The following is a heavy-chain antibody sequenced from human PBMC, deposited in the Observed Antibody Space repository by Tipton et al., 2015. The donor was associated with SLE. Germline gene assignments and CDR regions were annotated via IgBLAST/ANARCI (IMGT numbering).Heavy chain of an antibody. Sequence: SLRLSCAASGFTVASNYMSWVRQAPGKGLEWVSVIYSGGTTNFAGSVKGRFAISRDNSKNTLYLQMNSLRAEDTAVYFCARDRCGEYTRWGQGSLVTVSS. V-gene: IGHV3-66*01. CDR3: ARDRCGEYTR. J-gene: IGHJ4*02. CDR2: IYSGGTT. CDR1: GFTVASNY. D-gene: IGHD4-17*01.